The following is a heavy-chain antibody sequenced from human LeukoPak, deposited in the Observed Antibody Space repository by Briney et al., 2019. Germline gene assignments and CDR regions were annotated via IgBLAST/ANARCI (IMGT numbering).Heavy chain of an antibody. CDR2: IIPIFGTA. V-gene: IGHV1-69*13. D-gene: IGHD3-22*01. Sequence: GASVKVSCKASGGTFSSYAISWVRQAPGQGLEWMGGIIPIFGTANYAQKFQGRVTITADESTSTAYMELSSLRSEDTAVYYCARRGGPDSSGYDIRFDPWGQGTLVTVSS. CDR3: ARRGGPDSSGYDIRFDP. J-gene: IGHJ5*02. CDR1: GGTFSSYA.